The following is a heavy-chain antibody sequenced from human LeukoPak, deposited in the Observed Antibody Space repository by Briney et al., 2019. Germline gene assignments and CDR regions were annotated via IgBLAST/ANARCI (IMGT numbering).Heavy chain of an antibody. CDR1: GFTFSSYD. V-gene: IGHV3-13*01. CDR3: ARDVLAAGATGTFDI. CDR2: IGTAGDT. D-gene: IGHD1-14*01. J-gene: IGHJ3*02. Sequence: GGSLRLSCAASGFTFSSYDMHWVRQATGKGLEWVSAIGTAGDTYYPGSVKGRFTISRENAKNSLYLQMNSPRAGDTAVYYCARDVLAAGATGTFDIWGQGTMVTVSS.